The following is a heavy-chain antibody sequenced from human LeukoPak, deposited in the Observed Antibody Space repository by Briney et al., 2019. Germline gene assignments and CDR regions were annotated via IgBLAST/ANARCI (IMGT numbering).Heavy chain of an antibody. D-gene: IGHD3-22*01. CDR3: ARDYAEYTYYYDSSGQGFDY. V-gene: IGHV1-46*01. CDR2: INPSGGST. Sequence: GASVKVSCKASGYTFTSYYMHWVRQAPGQGLEWMGIINPSGGSTSYAQKFQGRVTMTRDTSTSTVYMELSSLRSEDTAVYYCARDYAEYTYYYDSSGQGFDYWGQGTLVTVSS. J-gene: IGHJ4*02. CDR1: GYTFTSYY.